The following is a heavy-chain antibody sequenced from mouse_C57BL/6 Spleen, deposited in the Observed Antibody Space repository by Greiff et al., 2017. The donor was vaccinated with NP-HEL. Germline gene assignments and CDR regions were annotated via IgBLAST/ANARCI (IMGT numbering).Heavy chain of an antibody. CDR1: GYAFSSSW. D-gene: IGHD3-2*01. CDR2: IYPGDGDT. Sequence: VQLQQSGPELVKPGASVKISCKASGYAFSSSWMNWVKQRPGKGLEWIGRIYPGDGDTNYNGKFKGKATLTADKSSSTAYMQLSSLTSEDSAVYFCARDSLFYAMDYWGQGTSVTVSS. CDR3: ARDSLFYAMDY. V-gene: IGHV1-82*01. J-gene: IGHJ4*01.